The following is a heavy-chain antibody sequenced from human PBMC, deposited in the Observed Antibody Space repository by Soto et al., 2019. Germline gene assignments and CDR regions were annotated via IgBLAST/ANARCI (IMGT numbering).Heavy chain of an antibody. CDR1: GFTFSSYD. V-gene: IGHV3-23*01. J-gene: IGHJ4*02. CDR2: FRFYGRRDNT. Sequence: EVQLLESGGGLVQPGGSLRLSCVGSGFTFSSYDMTWVRQAPGKGLEWVSSFRFYGRRDNTYYADSVKGRFTISRDNSRNTVYLQMDNLRVEDTAVYYCAKSLYNDNGGPNDQWGQGNGVTVSS. CDR3: AKSLYNDNGGPNDQ. D-gene: IGHD1-1*01.